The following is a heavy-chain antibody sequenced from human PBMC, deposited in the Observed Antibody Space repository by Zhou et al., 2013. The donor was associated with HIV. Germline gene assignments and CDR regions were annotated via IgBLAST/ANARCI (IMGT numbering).Heavy chain of an antibody. J-gene: IGHJ3*02. CDR2: MNPNSGNT. V-gene: IGHV1-8*03. CDR3: ARGRVKWELTDAFDI. Sequence: QVQLVQSGAEVKKPGASVTVSCKGSGYTFTNYDINWVRQATGQGLEWMGWMNPNSGNTGYAQKFQGRVTITRNTSISTAYMELSSLRSEDTAVYYCARGRVKWELTDAFDIWGQGTMVTVSS. CDR1: GYTFTNYD. D-gene: IGHD1-26*01.